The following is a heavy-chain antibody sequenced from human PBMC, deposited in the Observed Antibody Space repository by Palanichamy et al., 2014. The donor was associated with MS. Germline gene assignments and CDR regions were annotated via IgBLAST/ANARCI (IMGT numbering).Heavy chain of an antibody. J-gene: IGHJ6*03. CDR1: GSGFSSHG. CDR3: VKWSGTYPRYYMDV. D-gene: IGHD1-26*01. Sequence: QVHLVESGGGVVQPGRSLRLSCGVSGSGFSSHGMHWVRQTPGKGLEWVACISSDENRKYYGDSVKGRFTISRDTSKNILFLDMSSLRVEDTATYFCVKWSGTYPRYYMDVWGKGTTVTVSS. V-gene: IGHV3-30*18. CDR2: ISSDENRK.